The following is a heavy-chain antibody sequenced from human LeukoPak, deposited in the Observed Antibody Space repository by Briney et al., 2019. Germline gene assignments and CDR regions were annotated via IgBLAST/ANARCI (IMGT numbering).Heavy chain of an antibody. CDR1: GFTFSRSW. J-gene: IGHJ3*01. D-gene: IGHD1-1*01. Sequence: GGSLRLTCAASGFTFSRSWMHWVRQAPGKGLVWVSRVNSDGSTTRYADSVKGRITISRDKVKNTLYLQMNSLRAEDTAVYYCARSTLGDAFRLLGPGTMVTVSS. V-gene: IGHV3-74*01. CDR2: VNSDGSTT. CDR3: ARSTLGDAFRL.